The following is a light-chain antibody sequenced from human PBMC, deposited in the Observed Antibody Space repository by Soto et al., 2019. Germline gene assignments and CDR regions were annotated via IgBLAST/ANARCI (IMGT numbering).Light chain of an antibody. CDR3: QQYYNTPLT. CDR1: QSVLYSSNNKNY. V-gene: IGKV4-1*01. J-gene: IGKJ4*01. CDR2: WAS. Sequence: DIVMTQSPDSLAVSLGERATINCKSSQSVLYSSNNKNYLVWYQQKPGQPPKLLIYWASTRESGVPDRFSGSGSGTDFTHTISSLQAEDVAVYYCQQYYNTPLTFGGGTKVDIK.